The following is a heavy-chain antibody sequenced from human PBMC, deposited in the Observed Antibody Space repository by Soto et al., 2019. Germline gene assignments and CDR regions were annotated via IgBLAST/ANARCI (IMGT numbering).Heavy chain of an antibody. Sequence: ASVKVSCKASGYTFTSYYMHWVRQAPGQGLEWMGKINPSGGSTSYAQKFQGRVTMTRDTSTSTVYMELSSLRSEDTALYYCARGFTMVRGVIGSWFDPWGQGTLVTVSS. J-gene: IGHJ5*02. V-gene: IGHV1-46*03. CDR2: INPSGGST. D-gene: IGHD3-10*01. CDR3: ARGFTMVRGVIGSWFDP. CDR1: GYTFTSYY.